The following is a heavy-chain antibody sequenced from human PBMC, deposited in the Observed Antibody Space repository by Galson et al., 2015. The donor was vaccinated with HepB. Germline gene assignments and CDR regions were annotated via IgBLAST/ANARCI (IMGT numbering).Heavy chain of an antibody. J-gene: IGHJ4*02. CDR2: TYYRSKWYN. Sequence: CAISGDSVSSNSAAWNWIRQSPSRGLEWLGRTYYRSKWYNDYAVSVKSRITINPDTSKNQFSLQLNSVTPDDTAVYYCAKDMGKRGSGWGANLDSWGQGTPVTVSS. CDR1: GDSVSSNSAA. D-gene: IGHD3-3*01. CDR3: AKDMGKRGSGWGANLDS. V-gene: IGHV6-1*01.